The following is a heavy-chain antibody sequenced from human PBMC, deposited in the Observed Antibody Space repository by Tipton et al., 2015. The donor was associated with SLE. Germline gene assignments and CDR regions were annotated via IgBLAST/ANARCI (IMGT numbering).Heavy chain of an antibody. CDR1: GGSISSGDYY. CDR3: ARDHLGEAFDI. Sequence: GLVKPSQTLSLTCTVSGGSISSGDYYWSWIRQPAGKGLEWFGYIYTSGSTNYNPSLKSRVTISVDTSKNQFSLKLSSVTAADTAVYYCARDHLGEAFDIWGQVTMVTVSS. J-gene: IGHJ3*02. CDR2: IYTSGST. D-gene: IGHD3-16*01. V-gene: IGHV4-61*10.